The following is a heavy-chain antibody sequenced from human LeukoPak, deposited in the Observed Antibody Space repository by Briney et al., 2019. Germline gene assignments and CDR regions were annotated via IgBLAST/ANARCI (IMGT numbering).Heavy chain of an antibody. J-gene: IGHJ4*02. D-gene: IGHD6-13*01. CDR1: GGTFGSYA. CDR2: IIPIFGTA. CDR3: ATDRVPKAYSSSWE. V-gene: IGHV1-69*13. Sequence: ASVKVSCKASGGTFGSYAISWVRQAPGQGLEWMGGIIPIFGTANYAQKFQGRVTITADESTSTAYMELSSLRSEDTAVYYCATDRVPKAYSSSWEWGQGTLVTVSP.